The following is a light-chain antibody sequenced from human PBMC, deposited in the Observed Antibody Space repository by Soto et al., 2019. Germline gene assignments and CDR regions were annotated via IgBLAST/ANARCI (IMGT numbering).Light chain of an antibody. CDR3: SSYAGGGYYVV. CDR2: DTN. J-gene: IGLJ2*01. Sequence: QSVLTQPPSASGTPGQTVTISCSGSSSNIGLNDVHWYRQLSGTAPQILIYDTNQQATGVPDRFSGSRSGNTASLTVSGLQAADEADYYCSSYAGGGYYVVFGGGTKLTVL. V-gene: IGLV1-44*01. CDR1: SSNIGLND.